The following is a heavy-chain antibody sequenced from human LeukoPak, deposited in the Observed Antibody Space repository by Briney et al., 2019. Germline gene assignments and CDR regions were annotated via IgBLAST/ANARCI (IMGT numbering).Heavy chain of an antibody. CDR2: IYYSGST. CDR3: ARGNSYGPPYYYYMDV. Sequence: SETLSLTCTVSGGSISSYYWSWIRQPPGKGLEWIGYIYYSGSTNYNPSLKSRVTISVDTSKNQFSLKLSSVTAADTAVYYCARGNSYGPPYYYYMDVWGKGTTVTVSS. CDR1: GGSISSYY. D-gene: IGHD5-18*01. V-gene: IGHV4-59*01. J-gene: IGHJ6*03.